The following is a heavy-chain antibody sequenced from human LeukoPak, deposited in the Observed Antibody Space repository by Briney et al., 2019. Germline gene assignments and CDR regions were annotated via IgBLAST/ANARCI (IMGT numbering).Heavy chain of an antibody. CDR2: INSDGSAA. V-gene: IGHV3-74*01. J-gene: IGHJ6*03. CDR3: AGVQKTNYYMNV. CDR1: GFSFTTSW. Sequence: GGSLRLSCAASGFSFTTSWMHWVRQAPGKGLVWVSRINSDGSAANYADSVKGRFTISRDNTKNTLPLQKYSMRGEDTAVYYCAGVQKTNYYMNVWGKGTTVTVSS.